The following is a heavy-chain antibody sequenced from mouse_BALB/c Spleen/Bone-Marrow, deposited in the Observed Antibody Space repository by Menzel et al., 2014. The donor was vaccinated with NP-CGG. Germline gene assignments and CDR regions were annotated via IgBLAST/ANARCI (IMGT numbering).Heavy chain of an antibody. J-gene: IGHJ2*01. CDR1: GYTFTSYW. CDR2: INPSTGYT. V-gene: IGHV1-7*01. Sequence: LVESGAELAKPGASVKMSCKASGYTFTSYWMHWVKQRPGQGLEWVGYINPSTGYTEYNQKFKDKATLTADKSSSTAYMQLSSLTSEDSAVYYCARGVGRAFDYWGQGTTLTVSS. D-gene: IGHD4-1*01. CDR3: ARGVGRAFDY.